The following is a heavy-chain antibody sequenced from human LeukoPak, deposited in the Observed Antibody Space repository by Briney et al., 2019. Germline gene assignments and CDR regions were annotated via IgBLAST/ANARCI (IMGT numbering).Heavy chain of an antibody. CDR1: GFALSANY. CDR3: ARDYSYDESGQPVRHDY. Sequence: AGGSLRLSCVASGFALSANYMSWVRQAPGKGPEWLSVLYRGGTTYYAGSVRGRFTVSRDDSKNTLYLQMDSLRVEDTAIYYCARDYSYDESGQPVRHDYWGQGTLVTVSS. V-gene: IGHV3-66*01. D-gene: IGHD3-16*01. CDR2: LYRGGTT. J-gene: IGHJ4*02.